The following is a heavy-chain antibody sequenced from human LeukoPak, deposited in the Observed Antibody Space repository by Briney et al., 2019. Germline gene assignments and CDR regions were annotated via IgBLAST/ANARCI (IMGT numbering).Heavy chain of an antibody. D-gene: IGHD2-2*01. V-gene: IGHV1-3*01. CDR3: ASGAVAVYCSSTSCPWYGMDV. CDR2: INAGNGNT. Sequence: ASVKVSCKASGYTFTSYAMHWVRQAPGQRLEWMGWINAGNGNTKYSQKFQGGVTITRDTSASTAYMELSSLRSEDTAVYYCASGAVAVYCSSTSCPWYGMDVWGQGTTVTVSS. CDR1: GYTFTSYA. J-gene: IGHJ6*02.